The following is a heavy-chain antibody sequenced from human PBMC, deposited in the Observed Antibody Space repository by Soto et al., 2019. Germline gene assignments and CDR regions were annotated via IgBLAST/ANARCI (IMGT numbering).Heavy chain of an antibody. V-gene: IGHV4-59*08. Sequence: QVQVQQSGPGLVKPSETLSLTCTVSSGPSRSRNWGWIRQPPGRGLEWIGYVYYTGDTSYNPSLKSRVTISADTSTNHISLTLRSVTAADTAVYYCVRQGIDYLHGLVDVWGQGTTVSVSS. CDR2: VYYTGDT. D-gene: IGHD5-12*01. CDR3: VRQGIDYLHGLVDV. J-gene: IGHJ6*02. CDR1: SGPSRSRN.